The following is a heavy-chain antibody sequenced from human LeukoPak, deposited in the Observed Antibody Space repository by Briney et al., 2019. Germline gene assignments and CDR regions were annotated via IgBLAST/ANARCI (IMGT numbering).Heavy chain of an antibody. Sequence: QPGGSLRLSCAASGFTFDDYAMHWVRQAPGKGLEWVSGISWNSGSIGYADSVKGRFTISRDNAKNSLYLQMNSLRAEDTALYYCAKGPSDSSGTFDYWGQGTLVTVSS. V-gene: IGHV3-9*01. CDR3: AKGPSDSSGTFDY. CDR1: GFTFDDYA. J-gene: IGHJ4*02. D-gene: IGHD3-22*01. CDR2: ISWNSGSI.